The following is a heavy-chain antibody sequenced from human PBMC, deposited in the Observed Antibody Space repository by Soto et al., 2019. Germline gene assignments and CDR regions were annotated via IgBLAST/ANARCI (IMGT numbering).Heavy chain of an antibody. CDR3: ARGWSIADRVDY. Sequence: SETLSLTCAVYGGSFSGYYWSWIRQPPGKGLEWIGEINHSGSTNYNPSLKSRVTISVDTSKNQFSLKLSSVTAADTAVYYCARGWSIADRVDYWGQGTLVTVSS. V-gene: IGHV4-34*01. CDR2: INHSGST. D-gene: IGHD6-6*01. J-gene: IGHJ4*02. CDR1: GGSFSGYY.